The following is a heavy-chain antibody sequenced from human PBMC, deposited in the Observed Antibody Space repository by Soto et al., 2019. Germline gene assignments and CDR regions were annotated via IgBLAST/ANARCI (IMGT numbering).Heavy chain of an antibody. D-gene: IGHD3-22*01. Sequence: EAQLLASGGGLVQPGGSLRLSCVGSGFTFRDHAMRWVRQAPGRGLEWVSAISANGGSIQHADSVKGRFSVSRDNAKNTVYLQMDNLRTEHSAVYYCAKDRYYDTPGWFDPWGQGSRVIVSS. CDR2: ISANGGSI. CDR3: AKDRYYDTPGWFDP. J-gene: IGHJ5*02. V-gene: IGHV3-23*01. CDR1: GFTFRDHA.